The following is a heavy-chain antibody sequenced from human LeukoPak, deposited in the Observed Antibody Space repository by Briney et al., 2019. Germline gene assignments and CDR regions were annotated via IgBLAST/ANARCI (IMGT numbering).Heavy chain of an antibody. CDR2: IIPIFGTA. J-gene: IGHJ6*02. CDR3: ASPLGGYCSGGSCYPGLGYYYYGMDV. Sequence: SVKVSCKASGGTFSSYAISWVRQAPGQGLEWMGGIIPIFGTANYAQKFQGRVTITADESTSTAYMELSSLRSEDTAVYYCASPLGGYCSGGSCYPGLGYYYYGMDVWGQGTTVTVSS. CDR1: GGTFSSYA. V-gene: IGHV1-69*13. D-gene: IGHD2-15*01.